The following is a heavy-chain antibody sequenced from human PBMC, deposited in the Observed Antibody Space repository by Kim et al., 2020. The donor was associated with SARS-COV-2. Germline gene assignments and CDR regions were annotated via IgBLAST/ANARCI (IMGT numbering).Heavy chain of an antibody. J-gene: IGHJ6*01. CDR2: ISGVDGRT. CDR3: AGDLAYWCDSCYY. CDR1: GFTVSNYS. D-gene: IGHD2-15*01. Sequence: GGSLRLSCAASGFTVSNYSMSWVRQVPGQGLDWVSVISGVDGRTYYAYAKRRLFIISRDTSNNTLFLQINRLRAENAAFYCCAGDLAYWCDSCYY. V-gene: IGHV3-23*01.